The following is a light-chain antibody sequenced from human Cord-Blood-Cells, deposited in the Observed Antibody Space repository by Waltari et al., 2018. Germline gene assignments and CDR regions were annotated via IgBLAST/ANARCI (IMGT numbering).Light chain of an antibody. CDR3: QKYNSAPWT. CDR2: AAS. CDR1: QGISNY. J-gene: IGKJ1*01. Sequence: DIQMTQSPSSLSASVGDRVTITGRASQGISNYLAWYQQKPGKVPKLLIYAASTLQSWVPSRFSGSGSGTDFTLTISSLQPEDVATYYCQKYNSAPWTFGQGTKVEIK. V-gene: IGKV1-27*01.